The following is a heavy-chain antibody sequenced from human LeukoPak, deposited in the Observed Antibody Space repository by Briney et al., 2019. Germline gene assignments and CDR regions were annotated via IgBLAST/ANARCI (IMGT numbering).Heavy chain of an antibody. J-gene: IGHJ4*02. CDR2: VSGSGRNT. CDR3: AREEVKSFDN. Sequence: GGSLRLSCAGSGFTFSNYAMTWVRQAPGKGLEWVSSVSGSGRNTFYPDSVEGRFTISRDNSKNTVYLQMNSLRADDTAVYYCAREEVKSFDNWGQGTLVTVSS. V-gene: IGHV3-23*01. CDR1: GFTFSNYA.